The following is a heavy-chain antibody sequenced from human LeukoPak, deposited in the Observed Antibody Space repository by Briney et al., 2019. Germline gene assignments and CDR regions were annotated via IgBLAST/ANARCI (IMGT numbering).Heavy chain of an antibody. CDR3: ARVGTYYYETSASYVPDWTFDL. CDR2: ISYSGTT. D-gene: IGHD3-22*01. Sequence: TSETLSLTCIVSGGSISYYYWSRIRQPPGKGLEWIGYISYSGTTNCNPSLKSRVTISVDTSKNQFSLKLSSVTAADTALYYCARVGTYYYETSASYVPDWTFDLWGRGTLVTVSS. V-gene: IGHV4-59*01. J-gene: IGHJ2*01. CDR1: GGSISYYY.